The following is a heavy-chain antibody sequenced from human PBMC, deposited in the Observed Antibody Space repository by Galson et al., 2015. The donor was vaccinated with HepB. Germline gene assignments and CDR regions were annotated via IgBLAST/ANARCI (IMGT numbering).Heavy chain of an antibody. CDR2: ISYDGNNK. CDR1: GFTFSSYA. D-gene: IGHD1-26*01. V-gene: IGHV3-30*04. J-gene: IGHJ3*01. CDR3: VKVSGEIIVSYPFDL. Sequence: SLRLSCAASGFTFSSYAMHWVRQAPGKGLEWVGFISYDGNNKFYADSVKGRFTISRDNSKNTLSVEMSSLRTEDTGVYYCVKVSGEIIVSYPFDLWGQGTLVTVSS.